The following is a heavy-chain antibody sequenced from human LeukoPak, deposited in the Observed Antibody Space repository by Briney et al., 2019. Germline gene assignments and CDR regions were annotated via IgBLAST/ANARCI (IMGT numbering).Heavy chain of an antibody. CDR1: GSPFTNYW. Sequence: PGESLQISCQASGSPFTNYWSGWVRQLPGKGRELMGAIYPGDSATTYSPSLQAQFPISVDTSIRTGYLQWSSLKARALAIYSCARLPDCGGDCYPNGFGSWGQGALVTVSS. CDR3: ARLPDCGGDCYPNGFGS. J-gene: IGHJ5*02. D-gene: IGHD2-21*02. V-gene: IGHV5-51*01. CDR2: IYPGDSAT.